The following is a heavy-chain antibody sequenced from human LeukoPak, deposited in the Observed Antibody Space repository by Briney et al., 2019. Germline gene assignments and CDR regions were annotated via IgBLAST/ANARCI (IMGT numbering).Heavy chain of an antibody. V-gene: IGHV3-30-3*01. D-gene: IGHD3-22*01. CDR2: ISYDGSNK. J-gene: IGHJ4*02. Sequence: PGGSLRLSCAASGFTFSSYAMHWVRQAPGKGLEWVAVISYDGSNKYYADSVKGRFTISRDNSKNTLYLQMNSLRAEDTAVYYCARGPIWYDSNDYYPPTGYWGQGTVITVTA. CDR3: ARGPIWYDSNDYYPPTGY. CDR1: GFTFSSYA.